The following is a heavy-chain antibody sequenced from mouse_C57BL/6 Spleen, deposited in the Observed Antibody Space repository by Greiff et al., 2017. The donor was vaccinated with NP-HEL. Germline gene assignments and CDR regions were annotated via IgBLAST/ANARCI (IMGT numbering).Heavy chain of an antibody. Sequence: QVQLQQPGAELVKPGASVKLSCKASGYTFTSYWMHWVKQRPGQGLEWIGMIHPNSGSTNYNEKFKSKATLTVDKSSSTAYMQRSSLTSEDSAVYYGAASYCDYDGLAYWGQGTLVTVSA. CDR1: GYTFTSYW. J-gene: IGHJ3*01. D-gene: IGHD2-4*01. CDR3: AASYCDYDGLAY. V-gene: IGHV1-64*01. CDR2: IHPNSGST.